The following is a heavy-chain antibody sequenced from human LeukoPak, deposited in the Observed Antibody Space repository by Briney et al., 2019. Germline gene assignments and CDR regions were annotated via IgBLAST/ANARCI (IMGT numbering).Heavy chain of an antibody. CDR1: GGSISSGDYY. J-gene: IGHJ4*02. D-gene: IGHD7-27*01. Sequence: SETLSLTCTVSGGSISSGDYYWSWIRQPPGKGLEWIGYIYYSGSTYYNPSLKSRVTISVDTSKNQCSLKLSSVTAADTAVYYCARGNWGLTAWNWGQGTLVTVSS. V-gene: IGHV4-30-4*08. CDR2: IYYSGST. CDR3: ARGNWGLTAWN.